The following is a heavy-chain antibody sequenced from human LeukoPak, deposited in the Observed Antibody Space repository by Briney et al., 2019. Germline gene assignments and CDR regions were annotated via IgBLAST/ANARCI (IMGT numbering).Heavy chain of an antibody. CDR1: GVSISSYY. J-gene: IGHJ2*01. CDR2: IYYNGST. D-gene: IGHD3-10*01. CDR3: ARDLYASGNYRSYWYFDL. V-gene: IGHV4-59*01. Sequence: SETLSLTCTVSGVSISSYYWSWIRQPPGKGLEWIGYIYYNGSTNYNPSLKSRVTISVDTSKKQFSLKLNSVTAADTAVYYCARDLYASGNYRSYWYFDLWGRGTLVTVSS.